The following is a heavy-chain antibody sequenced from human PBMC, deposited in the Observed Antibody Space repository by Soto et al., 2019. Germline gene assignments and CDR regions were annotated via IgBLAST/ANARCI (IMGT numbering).Heavy chain of an antibody. J-gene: IGHJ6*02. Sequence: SETLSLTCAVSGGSISTINWRTCVRQPPGKGLDWIGEIYHTGSTSYNPSLESRVTISIGKSKSQFSLKLRSVTAADTAVYYCARVSSSSAFGMDVWGQGTTVTVSS. V-gene: IGHV4-4*02. D-gene: IGHD6-6*01. CDR2: IYHTGST. CDR1: GGSISTINW. CDR3: ARVSSSSAFGMDV.